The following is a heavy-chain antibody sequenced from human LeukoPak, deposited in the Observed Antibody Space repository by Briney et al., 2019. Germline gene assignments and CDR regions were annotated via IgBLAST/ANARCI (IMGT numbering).Heavy chain of an antibody. CDR3: ARAGQEWFGELGFDQ. V-gene: IGHV3-7*01. D-gene: IGHD3-10*01. CDR1: GFTFSSSW. J-gene: IGHJ4*02. CDR2: IKQDGSEK. Sequence: GSLRLSCAASGFTFSSSWMTWVRQAPGKGLEWVANIKQDGSEKNYVGSVKGRFTISRDNAKNSLYLQTNSLRAEDTAVYYCARAGQEWFGELGFDQWGQGTLVIVSS.